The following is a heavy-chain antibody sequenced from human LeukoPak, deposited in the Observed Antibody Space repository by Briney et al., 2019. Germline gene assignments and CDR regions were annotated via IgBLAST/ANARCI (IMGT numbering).Heavy chain of an antibody. V-gene: IGHV3-21*01. CDR3: ARVTGTTYHFYYMDV. CDR2: ISNRGTYI. Sequence: GGSLRLSCAASGFTFSTYSMNWVRQAPGKGLEWVASISNRGTYIYYADSVKGRFTISRDNAKNSLFLQMNSLGAEDTAVYFCARVTGTTYHFYYMDVWGKGTTVTVSS. CDR1: GFTFSTYS. D-gene: IGHD1-20*01. J-gene: IGHJ6*03.